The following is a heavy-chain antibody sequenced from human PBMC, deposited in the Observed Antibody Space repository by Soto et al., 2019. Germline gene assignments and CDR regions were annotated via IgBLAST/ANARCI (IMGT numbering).Heavy chain of an antibody. D-gene: IGHD6-13*01. Sequence: GGSLRLSCAASGFTFSSYSMNWVRQAPGKGLEWVSSISSSSSYIYYADSVKGRFTITRDNAKNSLYLQMNSLRAEDTAVYYCAGWSLGPLYSSGGYVDAFDIWGQGTMVTVSS. CDR1: GFTFSSYS. V-gene: IGHV3-21*01. CDR3: AGWSLGPLYSSGGYVDAFDI. J-gene: IGHJ3*02. CDR2: ISSSSSYI.